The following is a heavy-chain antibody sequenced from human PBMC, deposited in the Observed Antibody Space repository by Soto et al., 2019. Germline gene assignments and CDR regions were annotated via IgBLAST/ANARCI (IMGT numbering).Heavy chain of an antibody. CDR1: GFTFSNDW. V-gene: IGHV3-74*01. J-gene: IGHJ6*02. Sequence: GGSLRLSCAASGFTFSNDWMNWVRQGPGKGLEWVSRIISGGTRVTYADSVKGRFTIARDNAKNTLYLEMHSLAAEDTAVYYCARERTSKVGMDVWGQGTTVTVSS. CDR3: ARERTSKVGMDV. CDR2: IISGGTRV.